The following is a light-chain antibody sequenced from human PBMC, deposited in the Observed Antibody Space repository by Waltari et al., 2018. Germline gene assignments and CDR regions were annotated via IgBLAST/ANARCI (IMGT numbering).Light chain of an antibody. J-gene: IGLJ2*01. V-gene: IGLV2-8*01. CDR3: SSYAGSNNVI. CDR1: TRDVGRYNY. CDR2: EVT. Sequence: QSALTQPPSASGSRGQSVAISCIGTTRDVGRYNYLFWYQQHPGKAPKLMIYEVTKRPSGVPDRFSGSKSGNTASLTVSGLQAEDEADYYCSSYAGSNNVIFGGGTRLTVL.